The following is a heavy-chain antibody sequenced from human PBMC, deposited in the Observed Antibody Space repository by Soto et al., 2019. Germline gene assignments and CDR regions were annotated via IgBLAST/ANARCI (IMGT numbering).Heavy chain of an antibody. CDR1: GFTFSSYG. CDR3: ARDYSIAAAGAYCMDV. J-gene: IGHJ6*02. V-gene: IGHV3-30*03. D-gene: IGHD6-13*01. Sequence: GGSLRLSCAASGFTFSSYGMHWVRQAPGKGLEGVAVITYDGSNTYYADSVKGRFTISRDNSKNTLYLQMNSLRAEDTAVYYCARDYSIAAAGAYCMDVWGQGTTVTVSS. CDR2: ITYDGSNT.